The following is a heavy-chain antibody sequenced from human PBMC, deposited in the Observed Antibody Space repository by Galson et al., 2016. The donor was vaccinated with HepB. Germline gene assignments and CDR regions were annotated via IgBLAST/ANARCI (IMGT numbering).Heavy chain of an antibody. Sequence: TLSLTCTVSGDSIDSRGYYWSWIRHHPERGLEWSGYINYNGDTYYNPSLKSRLDISRDTSKNQFSLSLKSVTAADTAVYYCARDLGFNGQLDFWGQGALVTVSS. CDR2: INYNGDT. V-gene: IGHV4-31*03. J-gene: IGHJ4*02. D-gene: IGHD3-16*01. CDR3: ARDLGFNGQLDF. CDR1: GDSIDSRGYY.